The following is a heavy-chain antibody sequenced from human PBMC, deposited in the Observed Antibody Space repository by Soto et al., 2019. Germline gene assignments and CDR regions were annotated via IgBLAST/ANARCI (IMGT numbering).Heavy chain of an antibody. CDR2: IGGSGGST. CDR3: AKDKYFY. V-gene: IGHV3-23*01. CDR1: GFTVSNYG. Sequence: EVQLLESGGGLVQPGGSLRLSCAASGFTVSNYGMNWVRQAPGKGLEWVSGIGGSGGSTYYADSVKGRFTISRDNSKNTLYLEMSSLTDEDTAVYYCAKDKYFYWGQGTLVTVSS. J-gene: IGHJ4*02.